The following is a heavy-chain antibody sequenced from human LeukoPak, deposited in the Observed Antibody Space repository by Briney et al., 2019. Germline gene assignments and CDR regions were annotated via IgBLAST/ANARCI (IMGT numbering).Heavy chain of an antibody. CDR1: GYSFTSHW. J-gene: IGHJ5*02. D-gene: IGHD3-10*01. CDR3: TRRIVRGNGGWFDP. Sequence: GESLKISCQGSGYSFTSHWIGWVRQMPGKGLEWMGIIYPGDSDTRYSPSFQGQVTISVDKSINTAYLQWSSLKASDSAMYYCTRRIVRGNGGWFDPWGQGTLVIVSS. CDR2: IYPGDSDT. V-gene: IGHV5-51*01.